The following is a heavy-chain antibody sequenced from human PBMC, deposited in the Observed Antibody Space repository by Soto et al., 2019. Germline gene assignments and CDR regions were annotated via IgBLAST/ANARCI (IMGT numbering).Heavy chain of an antibody. V-gene: IGHV4-34*01. J-gene: IGHJ6*03. CDR1: GVSFSGYY. D-gene: IGHD2-21*01. CDR2: INHSGST. CDR3: ARGYIVPADYYYYYYMDV. Sequence: SETLSLTCAVYGVSFSGYYWSWIRPPPGKGLEWIGEINHSGSTNYNASLKSRVTISVDTSKNQFSLKLSSVTAADTAVYYCARGYIVPADYYYYYYMDVWGKGTTVTVS.